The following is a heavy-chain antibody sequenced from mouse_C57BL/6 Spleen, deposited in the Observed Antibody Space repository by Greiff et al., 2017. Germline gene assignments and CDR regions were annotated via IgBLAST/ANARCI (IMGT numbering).Heavy chain of an antibody. D-gene: IGHD1-1*01. CDR3: AKVITTVVGYYAMDY. V-gene: IGHV5-6*01. J-gene: IGHJ4*01. CDR2: ISSGGSYT. Sequence: DVHLVESGGDLVKPGGSLKLSCAASGFTFSSYGMSWVRQTPDKRLEWVATISSGGSYTYYPDSVKGRFTISRDNAKNTLYLQLSSLKSEDTAMYYGAKVITTVVGYYAMDYWGQGTSVTVSS. CDR1: GFTFSSYG.